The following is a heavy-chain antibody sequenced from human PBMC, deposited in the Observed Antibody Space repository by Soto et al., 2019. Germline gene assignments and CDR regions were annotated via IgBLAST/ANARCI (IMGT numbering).Heavy chain of an antibody. J-gene: IGHJ1*01. D-gene: IGHD2-2*01. CDR3: AVGYCSSTGCSREYFQH. CDR1: GYSISSGYY. CDR2: IYHSGSI. Sequence: QVQLQESGPGLVKPSETLSLTCAVSGYSISSGYYWVWIRQTPGKGLEWIGSIYHSGSIYYNPSLESRVTISVDSSKNQFSLKLRSVTAADTAIYYCAVGYCSSTGCSREYFQHWGQGTLVTVSS. V-gene: IGHV4-38-2*01.